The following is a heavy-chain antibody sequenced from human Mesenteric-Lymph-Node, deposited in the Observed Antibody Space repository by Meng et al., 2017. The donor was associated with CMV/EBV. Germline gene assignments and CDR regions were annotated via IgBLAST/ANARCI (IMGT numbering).Heavy chain of an antibody. V-gene: IGHV3-53*01. Sequence: GESLKISCAASGFTVSSNYMSWVRQAPGKGLEWVSVIYSGGSTYYADSVKGRFTISRDNSKNTLYLQMNSLRTEDTAIYYCGKGSRSTSWYYFDYWGQGTLVTVSS. CDR3: GKGSRSTSWYYFDY. CDR1: GFTVSSNY. CDR2: IYSGGST. J-gene: IGHJ4*02. D-gene: IGHD6-13*01.